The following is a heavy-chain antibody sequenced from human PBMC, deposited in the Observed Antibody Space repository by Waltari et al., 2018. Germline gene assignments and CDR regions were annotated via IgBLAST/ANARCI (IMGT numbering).Heavy chain of an antibody. CDR2: IYYSGRT. V-gene: IGHV4-39*01. J-gene: IGHJ5*02. CDR3: ARSGYYDSSGYYWWFDP. D-gene: IGHD3-22*01. Sequence: QLQLQESGPGLVKPSETLSLTCTVSGGSISSSNYYWGWIRQPPGKGLEWIGSIYYSGRTYCNPSLKRRGTISVDTSKNQFYLKLNSVTAADTAVHYCARSGYYDSSGYYWWFDPWGQGTLVTVSS. CDR1: GGSISSSNYY.